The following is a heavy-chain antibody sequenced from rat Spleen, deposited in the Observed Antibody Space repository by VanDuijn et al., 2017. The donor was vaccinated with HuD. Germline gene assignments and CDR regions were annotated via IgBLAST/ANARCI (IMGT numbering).Heavy chain of an antibody. Sequence: EVQLVESGGGLVQPGRSLKLSCVASGFTLNDYWMTWIRQAPGKGLEWIASITNIAGGTYYADSVKGRFTISRDDAKNTLSLKMNSLRSEDTATYYCTRGGKYDFDYWGQGVMVTVSS. CDR1: GFTLNDYW. CDR3: TRGGKYDFDY. V-gene: IGHV5-31*01. J-gene: IGHJ2*01. CDR2: ITNIAGGT.